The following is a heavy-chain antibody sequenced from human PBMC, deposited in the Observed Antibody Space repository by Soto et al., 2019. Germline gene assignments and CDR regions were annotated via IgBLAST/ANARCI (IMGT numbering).Heavy chain of an antibody. CDR2: ISAYNGNT. CDR1: GYTFTSYG. CDR3: AREGNPPGFGELPQGMGF. Sequence: ASVKVSCKASGYTFTSYGISWVRQAPGQGLEWMGWISAYNGNTNYAQKLQCRVTMTTDTSTSTAYMELRSLRSDDTAVYYCAREGNPPGFGELPQGMGFWGQGTTVTVSS. J-gene: IGHJ6*02. V-gene: IGHV1-18*04. D-gene: IGHD3-10*01.